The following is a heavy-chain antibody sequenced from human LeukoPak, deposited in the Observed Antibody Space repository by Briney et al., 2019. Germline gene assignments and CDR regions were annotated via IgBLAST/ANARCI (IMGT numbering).Heavy chain of an antibody. CDR1: GGSFSGYY. J-gene: IGHJ4*02. D-gene: IGHD3-10*01. CDR2: INHSGST. V-gene: IGHV4-34*01. Sequence: SETLSLTCAVYGGSFSGYYWSWIRQPPGKGLEWIGEINHSGSTNYNPSLKSRVTISVDTSKNQFSLKLSSVTAADTAVYYCARARMVRGVDWGQGTLVTVSS. CDR3: ARARMVRGVD.